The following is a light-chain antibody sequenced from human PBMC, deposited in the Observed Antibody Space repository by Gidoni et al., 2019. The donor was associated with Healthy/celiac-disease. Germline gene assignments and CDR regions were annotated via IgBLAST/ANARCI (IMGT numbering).Light chain of an antibody. J-gene: IGKJ1*01. V-gene: IGKV3-20*01. CDR1: QSVSSSY. CDR2: GAS. CDR3: QQYGNSQT. Sequence: EIVLTQSPGPLSLSPGEKATLSCRASQSVSSSYLAWYQQKPGQAPRLLIYGASSRATGIPDRFSGSGSGTDFTLTISRLEPEDFAVYYCQQYGNSQTFGQGTKVEIK.